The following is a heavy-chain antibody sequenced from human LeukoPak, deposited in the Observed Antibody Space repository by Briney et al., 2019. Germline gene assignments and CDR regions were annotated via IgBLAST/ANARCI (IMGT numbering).Heavy chain of an antibody. V-gene: IGHV4-59*01. CDR1: GGSISSYY. D-gene: IGHD6-19*01. J-gene: IGHJ4*02. Sequence: SETLSLTCTVSGGSISSYYWSWIRQPPGKGLEWIGYIYYSGSTNYNPSLKSRVTISVDTSKNQFSLKLSSVTAADTAVYYCARVRSSGWYWAYFDYWGQGTLVTVSS. CDR3: ARVRSSGWYWAYFDY. CDR2: IYYSGST.